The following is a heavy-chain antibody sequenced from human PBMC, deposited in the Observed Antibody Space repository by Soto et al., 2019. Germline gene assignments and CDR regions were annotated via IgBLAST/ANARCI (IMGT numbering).Heavy chain of an antibody. V-gene: IGHV3-15*07. CDR1: GFNFINAW. D-gene: IGHD3-22*01. Sequence: EVQLVESGGGLVQRGGSLRLSCAASGFNFINAWMNWVRQAPGKGLEWVGRLKSKADGGTTHYAAPVEGRFTISRDDSKNTLYLEMNSLKSEDTALYYCTTGFNYYDTSGYVSDHWGQGTLVTVSS. CDR3: TTGFNYYDTSGYVSDH. J-gene: IGHJ5*02. CDR2: LKSKADGGTT.